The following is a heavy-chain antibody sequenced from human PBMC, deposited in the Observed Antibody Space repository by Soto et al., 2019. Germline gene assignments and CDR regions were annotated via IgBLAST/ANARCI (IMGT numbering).Heavy chain of an antibody. D-gene: IGHD3-22*01. V-gene: IGHV3-23*01. J-gene: IGHJ4*02. CDR3: AKVAGYYYDSSGYLWEKRGYYFDY. CDR1: GFTFSSYA. CDR2: ISGSGGST. Sequence: EVQLLESGGGLVQPGGSLRLSCAASGFTFSSYAMSWVRQAPGKGLEWVSAISGSGGSTYYADSVKGRFTISRDNSKNTLYLQMNSLRDEDTAVYYCAKVAGYYYDSSGYLWEKRGYYFDYWGQGTLVTVSS.